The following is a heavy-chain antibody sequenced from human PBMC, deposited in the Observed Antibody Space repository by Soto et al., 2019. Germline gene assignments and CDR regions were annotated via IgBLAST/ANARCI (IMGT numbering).Heavy chain of an antibody. J-gene: IGHJ4*02. V-gene: IGHV1-18*01. CDR3: ARDVHGVFDSYYYDSSGYSPYDY. CDR1: GYTFTSYG. D-gene: IGHD3-22*01. CDR2: ISAYNGNT. Sequence: ASVKVSCKASGYTFTSYGISWVRQAPGQGLEWMGWISAYNGNTNYAQKLQGRFTMTTDTSTSTAYMELRSLRSDDTAVYYCARDVHGVFDSYYYDSSGYSPYDYWGQGTLVTVSS.